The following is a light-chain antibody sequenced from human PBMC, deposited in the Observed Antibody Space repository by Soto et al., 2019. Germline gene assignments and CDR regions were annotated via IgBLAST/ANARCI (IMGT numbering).Light chain of an antibody. Sequence: QSALTQPASVSGSPGQSITISCTGTSSDVGAYNYVSWFQQHPGKAPKLMIYEVSNRPSGVSDRLSASKSGNTASLTISGLQTEDDADYCCSSYTTSSTHVIFGGGTKVTVL. CDR1: SSDVGAYNY. V-gene: IGLV2-14*01. CDR3: SSYTTSSTHVI. CDR2: EVS. J-gene: IGLJ2*01.